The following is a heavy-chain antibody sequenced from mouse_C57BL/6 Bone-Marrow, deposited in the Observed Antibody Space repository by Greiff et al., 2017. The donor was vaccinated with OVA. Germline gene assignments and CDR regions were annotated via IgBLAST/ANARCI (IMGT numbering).Heavy chain of an antibody. CDR3: ARRRGLRPYAMDY. CDR2: IDPSDSYT. Sequence: QVQLQQPGAELVRPGTSVKLSCKASGYTFTSYWMHWVKQRPGQGLEWIGVIDPSDSYTNYNQKFKGKATLTVDTSSSTAYMQLSSLTSEDSAVYYCARRRGLRPYAMDYWGQGTSVTVSS. CDR1: GYTFTSYW. D-gene: IGHD2-4*01. V-gene: IGHV1-59*01. J-gene: IGHJ4*01.